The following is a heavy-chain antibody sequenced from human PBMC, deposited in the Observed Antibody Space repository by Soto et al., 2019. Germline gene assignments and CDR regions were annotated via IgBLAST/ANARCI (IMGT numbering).Heavy chain of an antibody. CDR1: GFTFSSSG. D-gene: IGHD5-12*01. Sequence: GGSLRLSCAVSGFTFSSSGIHWVRQTPGRGLEWVAVIWYDGSNKYYADSVKGRFTISRDNSKNTLYLHMNSLRADDMAVYYCARDRGYGGNSIDYRGPATLVTVSS. J-gene: IGHJ4*02. CDR3: ARDRGYGGNSIDY. CDR2: IWYDGSNK. V-gene: IGHV3-33*01.